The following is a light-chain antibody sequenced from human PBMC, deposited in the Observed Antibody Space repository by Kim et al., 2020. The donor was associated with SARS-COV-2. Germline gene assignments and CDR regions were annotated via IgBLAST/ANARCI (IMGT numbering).Light chain of an antibody. J-gene: IGKJ2*01. V-gene: IGKV1-27*01. CDR3: QKYNSAPEYT. CDR1: QGISNY. CDR2: AAS. Sequence: DIQMTQSPSSLSASVGDRVTITCRASQGISNYLAWYQQKPGKVPKLLIYAASTLQSGVPSRFSGSGSGTDFTLTISSLQPEDVATYYCQKYNSAPEYTFGQGTKLEI.